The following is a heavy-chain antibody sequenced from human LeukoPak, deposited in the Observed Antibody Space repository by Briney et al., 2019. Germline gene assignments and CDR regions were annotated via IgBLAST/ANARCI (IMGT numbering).Heavy chain of an antibody. Sequence: SETLSLTCTVSGGSISSYYWSWIRQPPGKGLEWIGYIYYSGSTNYNPSLKSRVTISVDTSKNQFSLKLSSVTAADTAVYYCARAGGSWYFDYWGQGTLATVSS. CDR3: ARAGGSWYFDY. CDR1: GGSISSYY. CDR2: IYYSGST. V-gene: IGHV4-59*01. J-gene: IGHJ4*02. D-gene: IGHD1-26*01.